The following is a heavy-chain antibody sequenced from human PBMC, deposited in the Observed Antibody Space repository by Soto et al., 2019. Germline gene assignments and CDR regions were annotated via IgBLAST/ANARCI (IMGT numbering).Heavy chain of an antibody. V-gene: IGHV3-48*01. Sequence: EVQLVESGGGLVQPGGSLRLSCAASGFTFGSYSMNWVRQAPGKGLEWVSYISSSSSTIYYADSVEGRFTISRDNAKNYLYLQMNSLRVEDTAVYYCAKDGGYSYGPYDYWGQGTLVTVSS. CDR1: GFTFGSYS. J-gene: IGHJ4*02. CDR3: AKDGGYSYGPYDY. D-gene: IGHD5-18*01. CDR2: ISSSSSTI.